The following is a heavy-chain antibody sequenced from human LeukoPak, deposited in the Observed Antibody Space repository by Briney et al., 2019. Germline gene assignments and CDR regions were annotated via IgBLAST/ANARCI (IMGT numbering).Heavy chain of an antibody. CDR2: ISWNSGSI. D-gene: IGHD6-13*01. V-gene: IGHV3-9*01. CDR3: AKWNRQPLVKGWFDS. CDR1: GFTFDDYG. J-gene: IGHJ5*01. Sequence: GGSLRLSCAASGFTFDDYGMHWVRQAPGKGLEWVSGISWNSGSIGYADSVKGRFTISRDNAKNSLYLQMNSLRVEDTALYFCAKWNRQPLVKGWFDSWGQGTLVTVSS.